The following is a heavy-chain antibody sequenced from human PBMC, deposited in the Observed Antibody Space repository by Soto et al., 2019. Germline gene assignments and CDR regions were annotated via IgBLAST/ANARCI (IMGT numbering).Heavy chain of an antibody. D-gene: IGHD1-1*01. J-gene: IGHJ5*02. Sequence: QVQLVQSGAEVKKPGSSVKVSCKASGGTFSSYTISWVRQSPGQGLEWMGRIIPILGIANYAQKFQGRVMITADKSTSTAYMELSSLRSEDTAVYYCARDWGTGTSNWFDPWGQGPLVTVSS. V-gene: IGHV1-69*02. CDR2: IIPILGIA. CDR1: GGTFSSYT. CDR3: ARDWGTGTSNWFDP.